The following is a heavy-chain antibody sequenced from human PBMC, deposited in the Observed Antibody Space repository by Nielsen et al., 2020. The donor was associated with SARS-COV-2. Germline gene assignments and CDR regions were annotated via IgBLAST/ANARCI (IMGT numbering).Heavy chain of an antibody. J-gene: IGHJ5*02. CDR3: AKDRVSLDSGPRSAWFDP. D-gene: IGHD5-12*01. V-gene: IGHV3-23*01. Sequence: GESLKISCAASGFTFRSYAMHWVRQAPGKGLEWVSVVSGGGSITYYADSVKGRFTVSRDNSKNTHYLQMNSLRAEDTAVYYCAKDRVSLDSGPRSAWFDPWGQGTLVTVSS. CDR1: GFTFRSYA. CDR2: VSGGGSIT.